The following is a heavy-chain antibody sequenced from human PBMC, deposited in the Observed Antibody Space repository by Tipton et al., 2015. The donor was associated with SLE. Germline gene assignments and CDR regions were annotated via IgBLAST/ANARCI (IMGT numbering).Heavy chain of an antibody. CDR1: GGSISSSSYY. D-gene: IGHD2-15*01. V-gene: IGHV4-39*07. Sequence: TLSLTCTVSGGSISSSSYYWGWIRQPPGKGLEWTGSIYYSGSTFYNPSLKRLVTLSVDTSKNQFSLKLSSVTAADTAVYYCARHHLPYCSVGSCYSDYFDYWGQGTLVTVSS. CDR2: IYYSGST. CDR3: ARHHLPYCSVGSCYSDYFDY. J-gene: IGHJ4*02.